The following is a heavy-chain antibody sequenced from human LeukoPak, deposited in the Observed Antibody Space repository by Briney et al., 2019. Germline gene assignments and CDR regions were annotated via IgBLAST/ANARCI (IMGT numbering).Heavy chain of an antibody. V-gene: IGHV4-39*01. D-gene: IGHD4-17*01. CDR1: GGSISSSSYY. CDR2: IYYSGST. CDR3: ARQFDGDYVWDY. J-gene: IGHJ4*02. Sequence: SETLSLTCTVSGGSISSSSYYWGWIRQPPGKGLEWIGSIYYSGSTYYNPSFKSRVTISVDTSKNQFSLKLSSVTAADTAVYYCARQFDGDYVWDYWGQGTLVTVSS.